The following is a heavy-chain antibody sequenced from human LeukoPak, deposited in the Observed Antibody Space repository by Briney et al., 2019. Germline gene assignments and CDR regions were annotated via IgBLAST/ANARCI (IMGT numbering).Heavy chain of an antibody. D-gene: IGHD6-13*01. CDR3: AKDRIAAAAFDY. CDR1: GFTFSSYE. CDR2: ITSSGITI. V-gene: IGHV3-48*03. Sequence: GGSLRLSCAASGFTFSSYEMNWVRQAPGKGLEWVSYITSSGITIYYADSVKGRFTISRDNAKNSLYLQMNSLRAEDTAVYYCAKDRIAAAAFDYWGQGTLVTVSS. J-gene: IGHJ4*02.